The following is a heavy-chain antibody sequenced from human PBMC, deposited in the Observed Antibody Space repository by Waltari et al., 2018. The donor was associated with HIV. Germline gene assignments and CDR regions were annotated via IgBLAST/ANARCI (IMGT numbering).Heavy chain of an antibody. V-gene: IGHV1-69*01. Sequence: QVQLVQSGAEVKKPGSSVKVSCKASVGTVSSSDIIWVRQAPGQGLEWMGAIIPLFGEANYAQKFQGRLTITADESTSTAYMELSSLRSEDTAVYYCARVPDRSGYQRYAMDVWGQGTTVTVS. CDR1: VGTVSSSD. D-gene: IGHD3-22*01. J-gene: IGHJ6*02. CDR3: ARVPDRSGYQRYAMDV. CDR2: IIPLFGEA.